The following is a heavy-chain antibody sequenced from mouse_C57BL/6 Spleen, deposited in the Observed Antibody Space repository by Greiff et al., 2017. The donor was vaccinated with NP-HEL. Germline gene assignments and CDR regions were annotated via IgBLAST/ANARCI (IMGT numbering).Heavy chain of an antibody. CDR1: GYSITSGYY. Sequence: VQLKESGPGLVKPSQSLSLTCSVTGYSITSGYYWNWIRQFPGNKLEWMGYISYDGSNNYNPSLKNRISITRDTSKNQFFLKLNSVTTEDTATYYCARDTYDYDADYYAMDYWGQGTSVTVSS. D-gene: IGHD2-4*01. CDR3: ARDTYDYDADYYAMDY. V-gene: IGHV3-6*01. J-gene: IGHJ4*01. CDR2: ISYDGSN.